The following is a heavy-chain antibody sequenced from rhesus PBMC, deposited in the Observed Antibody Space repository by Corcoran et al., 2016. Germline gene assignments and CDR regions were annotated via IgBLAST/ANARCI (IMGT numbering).Heavy chain of an antibody. V-gene: IGHV4-147*01. CDR2: IYGGSGST. CDR1: GGSISSYW. J-gene: IGHJ2*01. Sequence: QVQLQESGPGVVKPSETLSLTCAVSGGSISSYWWGWTRQPPGKGLEWIGQIYGGSGSTSYNPSLKSRVTISSDTSKNQFSLKLSSVTAADTAVYYCAKVQGGSDWYFDLWGPGTPITISS. CDR3: AKVQGGSDWYFDL. D-gene: IGHD5-12*01.